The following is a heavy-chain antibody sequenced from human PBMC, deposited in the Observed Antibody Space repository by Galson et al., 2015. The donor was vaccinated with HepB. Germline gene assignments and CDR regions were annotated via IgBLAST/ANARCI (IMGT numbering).Heavy chain of an antibody. CDR2: TYHRSKWYN. CDR1: GDSVSNNGAA. CDR3: AREAYYFDY. Sequence: CAISGDSVSNNGAAWNWIRQSPSSGLEWLGRTYHRSKWYNDYAVSVKSRITINPDTSKNQFSLQLNSVTPEDTAVYYCAREAYYFDYWGQGTLVTVPS. V-gene: IGHV6-1*01. J-gene: IGHJ4*02.